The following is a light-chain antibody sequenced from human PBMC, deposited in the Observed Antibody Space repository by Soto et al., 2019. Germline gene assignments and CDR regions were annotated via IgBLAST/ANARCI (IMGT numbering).Light chain of an antibody. CDR2: DAS. Sequence: EIVLTQSPGTLSLSPGERATLSCRASQSVSNNYLAWYQQKPGQAPRLLIYDASNRATGIPARFSGSGSGTDFTLTISSLEPEDFAVYYCQQRNNWPPIFGQGTRLEIK. CDR3: QQRNNWPPI. CDR1: QSVSNNY. V-gene: IGKV3-11*01. J-gene: IGKJ5*01.